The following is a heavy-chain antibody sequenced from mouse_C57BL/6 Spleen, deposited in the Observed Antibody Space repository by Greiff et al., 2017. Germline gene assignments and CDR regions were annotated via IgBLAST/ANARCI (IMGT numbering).Heavy chain of an antibody. CDR2: IDPSDSET. Sequence: QVQLQQPGAELVRPGSSVKLSCKASGYTFTSSWMHWVKQRPIQGLEWIGNIDPSDSETHYNQKFKDKATLTVDKSSSTAYMQLSSLTSEDSAVYYCAREGSSYYFDYWGQGTTLTVSS. D-gene: IGHD1-3*01. J-gene: IGHJ2*01. CDR3: AREGSSYYFDY. V-gene: IGHV1-52*01. CDR1: GYTFTSSW.